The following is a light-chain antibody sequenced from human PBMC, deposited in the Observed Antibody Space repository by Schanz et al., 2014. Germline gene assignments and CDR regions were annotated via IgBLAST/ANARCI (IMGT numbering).Light chain of an antibody. CDR1: QSVTSTY. CDR2: RTS. Sequence: EIVMTQSPATLSVSPGERATLSCRASQSVTSTYLAWYQQKPGQAPRLLIYRTSNRATGVPARFSGSGSGTEFTLTISSLQSEDFAVYYCQQRSFWPYTFGQGAKLEIK. CDR3: QQRSFWPYT. V-gene: IGKV3-15*01. J-gene: IGKJ2*01.